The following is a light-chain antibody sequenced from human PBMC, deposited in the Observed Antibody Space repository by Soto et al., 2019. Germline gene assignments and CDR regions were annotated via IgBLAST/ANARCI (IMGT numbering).Light chain of an antibody. CDR3: AAWDDSLNGFFL. V-gene: IGLV1-44*01. CDR2: NNN. Sequence: QSVLTQPPSASGTPGQRVTISCSGSSSNFGINTLNCYLQLPGTAPKFLIYNNNQRPSGFLECFSVSKSGTSASLAFSGFQSEDEANYYCAAWDDSLNGFFLFGSGTKVTVL. J-gene: IGLJ1*01. CDR1: SSNFGINT.